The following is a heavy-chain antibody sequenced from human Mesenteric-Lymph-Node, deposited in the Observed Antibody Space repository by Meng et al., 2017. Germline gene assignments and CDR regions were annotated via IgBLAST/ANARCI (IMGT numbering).Heavy chain of an antibody. J-gene: IGHJ5*02. CDR3: TTSPSGA. V-gene: IGHV3-15*01. Sequence: ETLSLTCAASGFTFSNAWMSWVRQAPGKGLEWVGRIKSKTDGGTPDYAAPVKGRFTISRDDSKNTLYLQMNSLKTEDTAVYYCTTSPSGAWGQGTLVTVSS. CDR1: GFTFSNAW. D-gene: IGHD3-10*01. CDR2: IKSKTDGGTP.